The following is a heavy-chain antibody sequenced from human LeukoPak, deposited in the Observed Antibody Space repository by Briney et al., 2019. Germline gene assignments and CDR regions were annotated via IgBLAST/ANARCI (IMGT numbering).Heavy chain of an antibody. CDR2: IYYANT. CDR3: ARRIAAAGTGWFDP. Sequence: SETLSLTCTVSGGSISSYYWSWIRQPPGKGLEWIGYIYYANTNYNPSLKSRVIISVDTSKNQFSLKLSSVTAADTAVYYCARRIAAAGTGWFDPWGQGTLVTVSS. V-gene: IGHV4-59*01. J-gene: IGHJ5*02. D-gene: IGHD6-13*01. CDR1: GGSISSYY.